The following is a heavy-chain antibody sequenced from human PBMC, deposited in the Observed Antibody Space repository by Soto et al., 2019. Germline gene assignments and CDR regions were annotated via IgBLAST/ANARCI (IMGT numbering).Heavy chain of an antibody. CDR2: ISSSGSTI. CDR3: ARAELSTTPASDY. J-gene: IGHJ4*02. D-gene: IGHD4-4*01. CDR1: GFTFSDYY. V-gene: IGHV3-11*01. Sequence: GGSLRLSCAASGFTFSDYYMSWIRQAPGKGLEWVSYISSSGSTIYYADSVKGRFTISRDKAKNSLYLQMNSLRAEDTAVYYCARAELSTTPASDYWGQGTLVTVSS.